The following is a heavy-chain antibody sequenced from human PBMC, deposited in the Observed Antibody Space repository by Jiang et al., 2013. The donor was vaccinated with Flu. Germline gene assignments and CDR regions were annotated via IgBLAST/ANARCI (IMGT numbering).Heavy chain of an antibody. V-gene: IGHV3-15*01. CDR3: TTGSRRPPAMSPPFDY. Sequence: QLLESGGGLVKPGESLRLSCEASGFTFSHAWMNWVRQAPGKGLEWVGHIKSRGDGGTTDYSAPVKGRFTISRDDSINTLSLQMNSLKAEDTAVYYCTTGSRRPPAMSPPFDYWGQGILITVSS. CDR2: IKSRGDGGTT. J-gene: IGHJ4*02. CDR1: GFTFSHAW. D-gene: IGHD2-2*01.